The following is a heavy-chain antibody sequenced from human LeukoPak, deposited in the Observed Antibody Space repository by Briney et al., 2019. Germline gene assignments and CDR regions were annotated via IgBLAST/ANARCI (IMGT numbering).Heavy chain of an antibody. CDR1: GYTFTSYY. J-gene: IGHJ3*02. V-gene: IGHV1-2*02. CDR2: INPNSGGT. Sequence: ASVKVSCKASGYTFTSYYMHWVRQAPGQGLEWMGWINPNSGGTNYAQKFQGRVTMTRDTSISTAYMELSRLRSDDTAVYYCASAGIAAAADAFDIWGQGTMVTVSS. D-gene: IGHD6-13*01. CDR3: ASAGIAAAADAFDI.